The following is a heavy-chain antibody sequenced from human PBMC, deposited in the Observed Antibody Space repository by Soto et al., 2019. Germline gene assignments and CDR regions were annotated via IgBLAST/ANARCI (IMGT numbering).Heavy chain of an antibody. Sequence: QVQLQQWGAGLLKPSETLSLTCAVYGGSFSGYYWSWIRQPPGKGLEWIGEINHSGSTNYNPSLKCRVTIAVGPSKNQFSLKLSSVAAADTDVYYCGRVPTGIVGAVGDIWGQGTMVTGSS. CDR2: INHSGST. V-gene: IGHV4-34*01. D-gene: IGHD1-26*01. CDR1: GGSFSGYY. CDR3: GRVPTGIVGAVGDI. J-gene: IGHJ3*02.